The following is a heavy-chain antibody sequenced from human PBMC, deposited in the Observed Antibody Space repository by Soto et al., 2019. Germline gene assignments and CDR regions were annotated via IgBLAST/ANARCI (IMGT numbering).Heavy chain of an antibody. Sequence: QITLKESGPSPVKPTQTLTVTCTFSGFSLSNSGVGVAWIRQPPGKALEWLALIYGDNDKRYSPSLKTRLTITTPTSTNQVVLALTQLGPVATAPYYCAPGTLRDHGDYDPGPSHVFDSWGQGTLVTVSS. J-gene: IGHJ4*02. V-gene: IGHV2-5*02. CDR3: APGTLRDHGDYDPGPSHVFDS. CDR1: GFSLSNSGVG. CDR2: IYGDNDK. D-gene: IGHD4-17*01.